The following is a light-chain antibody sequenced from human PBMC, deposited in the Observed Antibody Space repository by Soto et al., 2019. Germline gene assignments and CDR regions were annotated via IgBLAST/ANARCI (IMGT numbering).Light chain of an antibody. J-gene: IGLJ2*01. CDR1: SSDVGGYNY. V-gene: IGLV2-14*01. CDR3: SSYTSSSTLVV. CDR2: DVS. Sequence: QSALTQPASVSGSPGQSITISCTGTSSDVGGYNYVSWYQQHPGKAPKLMIYDVSNRPSGVSNRFSGSKSGNTAFLTISGLQAEDEADHYCSSYTSSSTLVVFGGGTKLTV.